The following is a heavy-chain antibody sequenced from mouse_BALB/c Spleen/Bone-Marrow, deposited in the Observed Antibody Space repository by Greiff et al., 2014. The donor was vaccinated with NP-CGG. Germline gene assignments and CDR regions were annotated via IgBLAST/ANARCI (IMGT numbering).Heavy chain of an antibody. V-gene: IGHV14-3*02. J-gene: IGHJ4*01. CDR2: IDPANGNT. D-gene: IGHD2-14*01. CDR3: AQVYDWAMDY. Sequence: VQLKESGAELVKPGASVKLSCTASGFNIKDTYMHWVKQRPEQGLEWIGRIDPANGNTKYDPKFQGKATITADTSSNTAYLQLNSLTSEDTAVYYCAQVYDWAMDYWGQGTSVTVPS. CDR1: GFNIKDTY.